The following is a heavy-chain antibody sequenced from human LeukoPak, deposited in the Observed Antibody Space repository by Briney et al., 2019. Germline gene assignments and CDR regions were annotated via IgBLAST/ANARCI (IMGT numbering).Heavy chain of an antibody. J-gene: IGHJ3*02. CDR1: GGSFSGYY. Sequence: EPSETLSLTCAVYGGSFSGYYWSWIRQPPGKGLEWIGEINHSGSTNYNPSLKSRVTISVDTSKNQFSLKLNSVTAADAAVYYCARGGNYWDAFDIWGQGTMVTVSS. D-gene: IGHD1-7*01. CDR3: ARGGNYWDAFDI. CDR2: INHSGST. V-gene: IGHV4-34*01.